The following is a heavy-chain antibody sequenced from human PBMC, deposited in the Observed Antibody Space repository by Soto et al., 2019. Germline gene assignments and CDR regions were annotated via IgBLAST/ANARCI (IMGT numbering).Heavy chain of an antibody. CDR2: IYYSGST. Sequence: TSQTLSLTCTVSGGSISSSSYYWGWIRQPPGKGLEWIGSIYYSGSTYYNPSLKSRVTISVDTSKNQFSLKLSSVTAADTAVYYCARGERITMVRGLRYMDVWGKGTTVTXSS. CDR1: GGSISSSSYY. V-gene: IGHV4-39*01. J-gene: IGHJ6*03. D-gene: IGHD3-10*01. CDR3: ARGERITMVRGLRYMDV.